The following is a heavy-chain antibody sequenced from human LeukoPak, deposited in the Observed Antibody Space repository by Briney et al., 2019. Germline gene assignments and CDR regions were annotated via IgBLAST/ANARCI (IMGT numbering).Heavy chain of an antibody. CDR1: GGTFSSFA. V-gene: IGHV1-69*05. J-gene: IGHJ4*02. CDR2: IIPIFGTA. CDR3: ARVRSAYCSSTSCPFDY. D-gene: IGHD2-2*01. Sequence: SVKVSCKASGGTFSSFAISWVRQAPGQGLEWMGGIIPIFGTANYAQKFQGRVTITTDESTSTAYMELSSLRSEDTAVYYCARVRSAYCSSTSCPFDYWGQGTLVTVSS.